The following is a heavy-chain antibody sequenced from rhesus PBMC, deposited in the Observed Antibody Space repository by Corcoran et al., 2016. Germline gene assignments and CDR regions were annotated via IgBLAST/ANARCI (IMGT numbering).Heavy chain of an antibody. CDR1: RGSISGYH. CDR2: CDGNITGT. CDR3: ASLKQDCSGIYCYLGYFDY. J-gene: IGHJ4*01. D-gene: IGHD2-27*01. V-gene: IGHV4-81*01. Sequence: QPHLQVSGPGPVKPPETLSLSCAVSRGSISGYHWCWVHQPPGTGRKRSGACDGNITGTNYNPALKSRVTIAKDTAKNQFSPKLCSVTAADTAVYYYASLKQDCSGIYCYLGYFDYWGQGVLVTVSS.